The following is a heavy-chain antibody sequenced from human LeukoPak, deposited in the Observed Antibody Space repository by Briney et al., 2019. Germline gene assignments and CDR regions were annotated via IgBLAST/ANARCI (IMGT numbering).Heavy chain of an antibody. J-gene: IGHJ4*02. CDR1: GGSINSYF. CDR3: ARGPYGSGSYC. Sequence: SETLSHTCTVSGGSINSYFWTWIRQPPGKGLEWIGYIYYSGTTYYNPSLKSRVTISVDTSKNQFSLKLTSVTAADTAVYYCARGPYGSGSYCWRQGTLVTVSS. CDR2: IYYSGTT. D-gene: IGHD3-10*01. V-gene: IGHV4-59*08.